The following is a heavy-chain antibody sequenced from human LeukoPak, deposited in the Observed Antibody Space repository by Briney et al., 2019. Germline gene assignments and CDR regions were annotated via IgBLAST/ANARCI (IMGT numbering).Heavy chain of an antibody. CDR2: ISSGSSYM. V-gene: IGHV3-21*01. CDR1: GFTFSTYS. Sequence: PGGSLRLSCAASGFTFSTYSMNWVRQAPGMGLEWVSSISSGSSYMYYADSLKGRVTISRDNTKNSLYLQMNSLGAEGTAVYYCARGRGSGLTTVDFDYWGQGTLVTVSS. J-gene: IGHJ4*02. CDR3: ARGRGSGLTTVDFDY. D-gene: IGHD6-19*01.